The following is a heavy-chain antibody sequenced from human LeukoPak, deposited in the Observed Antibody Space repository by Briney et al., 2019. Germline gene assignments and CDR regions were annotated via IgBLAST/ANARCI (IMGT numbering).Heavy chain of an antibody. V-gene: IGHV3-23*01. Sequence: GGSLRLSCAASGFTFSSYAMSWVRQAPGKGLEWVSVISGSGGTIYYADSVKGRFTISRDNSKNTLYLQMNSLRAEDTAVYYCAKDLDTLVRGVIPWWGQGTLVTVSS. J-gene: IGHJ4*02. CDR2: ISGSGGTI. CDR1: GFTFSSYA. CDR3: AKDLDTLVRGVIPW. D-gene: IGHD3-10*01.